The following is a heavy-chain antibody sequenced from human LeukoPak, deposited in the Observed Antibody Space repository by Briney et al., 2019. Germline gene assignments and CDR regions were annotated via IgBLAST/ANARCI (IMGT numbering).Heavy chain of an antibody. D-gene: IGHD4-17*01. J-gene: IGHJ2*01. CDR2: ISGDGGST. CDR3: ARGHGDFPVNYYFDL. Sequence: GGSLRLSCAASGFTFDDYAMHWVRQAPGKGLEWVSLISGDGGSTYYADSVKGRFTISRDNSKNSLYLQMNSLRTEDTALYYCARGHGDFPVNYYFDLWGRGTLVTVSS. V-gene: IGHV3-43*02. CDR1: GFTFDDYA.